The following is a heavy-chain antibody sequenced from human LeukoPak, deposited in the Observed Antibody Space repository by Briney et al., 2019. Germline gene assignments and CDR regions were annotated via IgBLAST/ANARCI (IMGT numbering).Heavy chain of an antibody. D-gene: IGHD1-26*01. J-gene: IGHJ4*02. V-gene: IGHV3-74*01. Sequence: GGSLRLSCAASGLTFSNYWMHWVRQVPGKGLVWVSRINSDGSSTNYADSVKGRFTISRDNAKNTLYLQMNSLRAEDTAVYYCAQVNVGVAYWGQGTLVTVSS. CDR2: INSDGSST. CDR1: GLTFSNYW. CDR3: AQVNVGVAY.